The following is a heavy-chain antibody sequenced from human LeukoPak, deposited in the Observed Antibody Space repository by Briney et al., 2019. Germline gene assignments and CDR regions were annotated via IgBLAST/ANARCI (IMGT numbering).Heavy chain of an antibody. V-gene: IGHV3-74*03. CDR3: ARAGGTTFFGMDV. D-gene: IGHD2/OR15-2a*01. J-gene: IGHJ6*02. CDR1: GFTFTNYW. Sequence: GGSLRLSCAASGFTFTNYWTHWVRQGPGTGLVWVSRISAEGSSVAFADSVKGRFTISRDNAKNTVYLQMNTLRVEDTAVYYCARAGGTTFFGMDVWGQGTTVTVSS. CDR2: ISAEGSSV.